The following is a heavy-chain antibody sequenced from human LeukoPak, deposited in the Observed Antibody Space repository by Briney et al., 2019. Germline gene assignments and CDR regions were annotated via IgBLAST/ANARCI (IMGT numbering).Heavy chain of an antibody. J-gene: IGHJ4*02. CDR3: GRDWCGSFDY. D-gene: IGHD3-3*01. CDR1: GFTFSSYA. CDR2: ISGSGGSK. V-gene: IGHV3-23*01. Sequence: GGSLRLSCAASGFTFSSYAMSWVRQAPGKGLEWISAISGSGGSKYYADSVKGRFTISRDNAKNSLYLLMNSPSAEDTADYYCGRDWCGSFDYWGQGTLVTVSS.